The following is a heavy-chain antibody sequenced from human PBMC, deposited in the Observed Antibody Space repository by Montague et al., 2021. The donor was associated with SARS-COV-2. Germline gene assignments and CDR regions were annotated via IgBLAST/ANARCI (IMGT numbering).Heavy chain of an antibody. D-gene: IGHD6-19*01. J-gene: IGHJ4*01. V-gene: IGHV4-61*02. CDR3: ARLAGVLTYFAFDV. CDR2: LFVSGRT. CDR1: GASISSGACY. Sequence: TLSLTCSVSGASISSGACYWSWIRQPAGKGLEWIVRLFVSGRTSYNPSLKSRVTMSVDASENHFSLKVTSVTVADTAVYYRARLAGVLTYFAFDVWGQGNPGHRLL.